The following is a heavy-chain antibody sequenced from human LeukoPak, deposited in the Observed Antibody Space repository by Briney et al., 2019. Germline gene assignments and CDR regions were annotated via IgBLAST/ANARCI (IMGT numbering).Heavy chain of an antibody. CDR3: ARNSLPAAMRRYGMDV. Sequence: GGSLRLSCAASGFTFSSYGMHWVRQAPGKGLEWVAVIWYDGSNKYYADSVKGRFTISRDNSKNTLYLQMNSLGAEDTAVYYCARNSLPAAMRRYGMDVWGQGTTVTVSS. CDR2: IWYDGSNK. CDR1: GFTFSSYG. V-gene: IGHV3-33*01. J-gene: IGHJ6*02. D-gene: IGHD2-2*01.